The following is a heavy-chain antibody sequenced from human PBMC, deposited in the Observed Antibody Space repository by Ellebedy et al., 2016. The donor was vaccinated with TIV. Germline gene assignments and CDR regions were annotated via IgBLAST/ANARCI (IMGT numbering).Heavy chain of an antibody. CDR2: ISSSSSYT. D-gene: IGHD2-2*01. CDR1: GFTFSDYY. CDR3: ATGYQGLAFDI. J-gene: IGHJ3*02. Sequence: GESLKISXAASGFTFSDYYMSWIRQAPGKGLEWVSYISSSSSYTNYADSVKGRFTISRDNAKNSLYLQMNSLRAEDTAVYYCATGYQGLAFDIWGQGTMVTVSS. V-gene: IGHV3-11*03.